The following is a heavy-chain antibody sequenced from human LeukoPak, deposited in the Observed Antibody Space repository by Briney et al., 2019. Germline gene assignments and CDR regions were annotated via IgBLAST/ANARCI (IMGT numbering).Heavy chain of an antibody. CDR3: ARNVLYSSSADY. Sequence: SETLSLTCTVSGGSISSYYWSWIRQPPGKGLEWIGYIYYSGSTNYNPSLKSRVTISVDTSKNQFSLKLSSVTAADTAVYYCARNVLYSSSADYWGQGTLVTVSS. D-gene: IGHD6-6*01. CDR2: IYYSGST. CDR1: GGSISSYY. J-gene: IGHJ4*02. V-gene: IGHV4-59*08.